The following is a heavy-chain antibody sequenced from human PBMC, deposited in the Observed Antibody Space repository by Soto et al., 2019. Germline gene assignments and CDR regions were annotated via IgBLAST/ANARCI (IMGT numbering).Heavy chain of an antibody. CDR1: GYTFTSYD. J-gene: IGHJ5*02. Sequence: ASVKVSCKASGYTFTSYDINWVRQATGQGLEWMGWMNPNSGNTGYAQKFQGRVTMTRNTSISTAYMELSSLRSEDTAVYYCARLVREVPAAKAGWFDPWGQGTLVTVSS. D-gene: IGHD2-2*01. CDR2: MNPNSGNT. CDR3: ARLVREVPAAKAGWFDP. V-gene: IGHV1-8*01.